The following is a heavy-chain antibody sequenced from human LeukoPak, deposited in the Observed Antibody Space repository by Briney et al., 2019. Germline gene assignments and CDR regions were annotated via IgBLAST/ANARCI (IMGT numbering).Heavy chain of an antibody. J-gene: IGHJ4*02. CDR3: ARGHYYFGLGSYSFDY. Sequence: ASETLSLTCTVSGGSFSSSSYYWGWIRQPPGKGLVWVGSINYRGSNYHNSSLKSRVTMSVDTSKNQFSLKLRSMTAADTAVYYCARGHYYFGLGSYSFDYWGPGILVTVSS. CDR2: INYRGSN. D-gene: IGHD3-10*01. CDR1: GGSFSSSSYY. V-gene: IGHV4-39*07.